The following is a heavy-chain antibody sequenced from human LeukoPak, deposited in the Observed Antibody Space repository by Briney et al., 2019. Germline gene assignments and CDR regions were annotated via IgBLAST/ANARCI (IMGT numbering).Heavy chain of an antibody. V-gene: IGHV1-69*05. CDR3: ARDQEAFDY. CDR1: GGTFSSYA. CDR2: IIPIFGTA. Sequence: GASVKVSCKASGGTFSSYAISWVRQAPGQGLEWVGGIIPIFGTANYAQKFQGRVTVTRDTSTSTVHMELSGLRSEDTAVYYCARDQEAFDYWGQGTLVTVSS. J-gene: IGHJ4*02.